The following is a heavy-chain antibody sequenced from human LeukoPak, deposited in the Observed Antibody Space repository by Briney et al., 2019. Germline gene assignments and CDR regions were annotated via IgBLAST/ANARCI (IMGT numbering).Heavy chain of an antibody. CDR3: ARDVDTAMVTTDY. Sequence: TGXXMHWXRQAPXQGXEWMGWINPNSGGTNYAQKFQGRVTMTRDTSISTAYMELSRLRSDDTAVYYCARDVDTAMVTTDYWGQGTLVTVSS. J-gene: IGHJ4*02. CDR2: INPNSGGT. V-gene: IGHV1-2*02. CDR1: TGXX. D-gene: IGHD5-18*01.